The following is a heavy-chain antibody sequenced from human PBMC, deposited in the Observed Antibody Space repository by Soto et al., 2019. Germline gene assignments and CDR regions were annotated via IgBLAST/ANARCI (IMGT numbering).Heavy chain of an antibody. D-gene: IGHD6-19*01. J-gene: IGHJ5*02. CDR3: AREAVTPIWFDP. CDR1: GGTFSSYA. CDR2: IIPIFGTA. V-gene: IGHV1-69*13. Sequence: ASVKVSCKASGGTFSSYAISWVRQAPGQGLEWMGGIIPIFGTANYAQKFQGRVTITADESTSTAYMELSGLRSEDTAVYYCAREAVTPIWFDPWGQGTLVTVSS.